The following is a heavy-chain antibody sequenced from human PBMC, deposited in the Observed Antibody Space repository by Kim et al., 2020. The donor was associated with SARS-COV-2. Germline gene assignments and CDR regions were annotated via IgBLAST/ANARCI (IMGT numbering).Heavy chain of an antibody. Sequence: GGSLRLSCAASGFTFSNAWMSWVRQAPGKGLEWVGRIKSKTDGGTTDYAAPAKGRFTISRDDSKNTLYLQMNSLKTEDTAVYYCTTGLSPYSYGYVDYWGQGTLVTVSS. CDR3: TTGLSPYSYGYVDY. D-gene: IGHD5-18*01. CDR1: GFTFSNAW. V-gene: IGHV3-15*01. CDR2: IKSKTDGGTT. J-gene: IGHJ4*02.